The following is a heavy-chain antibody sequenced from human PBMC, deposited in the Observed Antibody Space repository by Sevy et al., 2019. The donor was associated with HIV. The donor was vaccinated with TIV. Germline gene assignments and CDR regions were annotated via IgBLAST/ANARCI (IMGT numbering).Heavy chain of an antibody. Sequence: ASVKVSCKASGYTFTSYGISWVRQAPGQGLEWMGWISAYNGNTNDAQKLQGRVTMTTDTSTSTAYMALRSLGSYDTAVYYCARAEYSSSWYAVYYFDYWGQGTLVTVSS. CDR2: ISAYNGNT. CDR1: GYTFTSYG. J-gene: IGHJ4*02. D-gene: IGHD6-13*01. CDR3: ARAEYSSSWYAVYYFDY. V-gene: IGHV1-18*01.